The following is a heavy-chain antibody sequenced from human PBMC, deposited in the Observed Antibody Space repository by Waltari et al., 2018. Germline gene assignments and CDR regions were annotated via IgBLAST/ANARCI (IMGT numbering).Heavy chain of an antibody. J-gene: IGHJ3*01. V-gene: IGHV4-34*01. Sequence: QVQLQQWGAGLLKPSETLSLTCAVYGGSFSGYYWSWIRQPPGKGLEWIGEINHSGSTNNNQSLKRRVTKSVDTSKNQFSLKLSAVTAADTAVYYCARLESRPYWGQGTMVTVSS. D-gene: IGHD1-1*01. CDR3: ARLESRPY. CDR2: INHSGST. CDR1: GGSFSGYY.